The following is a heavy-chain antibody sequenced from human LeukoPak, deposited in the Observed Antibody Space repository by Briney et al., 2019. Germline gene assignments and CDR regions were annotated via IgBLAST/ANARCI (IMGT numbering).Heavy chain of an antibody. CDR3: AKERRDGYTPRVLDY. CDR2: IGNSGDNI. V-gene: IGHV3-23*01. J-gene: IGHJ4*02. D-gene: IGHD5-24*01. CDR1: GFSFSGYG. Sequence: PGGSLRLSCVASGFSFSGYGMCWVRQAPGKGLEWVSAIGNSGDNIHYADSVKGRFTISRDNSKNTLYLQMNSLRAEDTAVYYCAKERRDGYTPRVLDYWGQGTLVTVSS.